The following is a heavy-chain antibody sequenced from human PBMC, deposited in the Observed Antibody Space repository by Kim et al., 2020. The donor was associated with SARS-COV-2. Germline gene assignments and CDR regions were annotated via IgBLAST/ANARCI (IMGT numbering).Heavy chain of an antibody. CDR3: ARVRETTDSSAFDI. V-gene: IGHV3-21*01. J-gene: IGHJ3*02. Sequence: GGSLRLSCAASGFTFSSYSMNWVRQAPGKGLEWVSSISSSSSYIYYADSVKGRFTISRDNAKNSLYLQMNSLRAEDTAVYYCARVRETTDSSAFDIWGQGTMVTVSS. D-gene: IGHD1-1*01. CDR1: GFTFSSYS. CDR2: ISSSSSYI.